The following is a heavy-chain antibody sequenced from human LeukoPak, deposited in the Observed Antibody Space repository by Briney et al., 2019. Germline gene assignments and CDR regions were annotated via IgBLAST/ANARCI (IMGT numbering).Heavy chain of an antibody. D-gene: IGHD2-2*01. CDR3: ARGEAEVGYCSSTSCYAWFDP. Sequence: SETPSLTCTVSGGSISSYYWSWLRQPAGKGLEWIGRIYTSGSTNYNPSLKSRVTMSVDTSKNQFSLKLSSVTAADTAVYYCARGEAEVGYCSSTSCYAWFDPWGQGTLVTVSS. CDR1: GGSISSYY. J-gene: IGHJ5*02. CDR2: IYTSGST. V-gene: IGHV4-4*07.